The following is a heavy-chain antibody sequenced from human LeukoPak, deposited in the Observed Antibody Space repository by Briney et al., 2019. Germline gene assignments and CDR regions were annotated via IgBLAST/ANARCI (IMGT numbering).Heavy chain of an antibody. D-gene: IGHD3-10*01. Sequence: PSETLSLTCAVYGGSFSGYYWSWIRQPPGKGLEWIGEINHSGSTNYNPSLKGRVTISVDTSKNQFSLKLSSVTAADTAVYYCARAMYYYGSGSYNYWGQGTLVTVSS. J-gene: IGHJ4*02. CDR3: ARAMYYYGSGSYNY. V-gene: IGHV4-34*01. CDR2: INHSGST. CDR1: GGSFSGYY.